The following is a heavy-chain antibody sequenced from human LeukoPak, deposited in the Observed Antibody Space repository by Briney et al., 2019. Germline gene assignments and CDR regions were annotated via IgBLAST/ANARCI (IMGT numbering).Heavy chain of an antibody. Sequence: KPGESLKISCKGSGYSFTSYWIGWVRQMPGKGLEWMGIIYPGDSDTRYSPSFQGQVTISADKSISTAYLQWSSLKASDTATYYCARPWRSGWFYGRIDYWGQGTLVTVSS. J-gene: IGHJ4*02. CDR2: IYPGDSDT. V-gene: IGHV5-51*03. CDR1: GYSFTSYW. CDR3: ARPWRSGWFYGRIDY. D-gene: IGHD6-19*01.